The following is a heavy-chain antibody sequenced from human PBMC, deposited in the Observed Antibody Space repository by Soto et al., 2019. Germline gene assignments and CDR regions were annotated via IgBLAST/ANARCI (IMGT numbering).Heavy chain of an antibody. Sequence: PSETLSLTCAVYGGSFSGYYWSWIRQPPGKGLEWIGEINHSGSTNYNPSLKSRVTISVDTSKNQFSLKLSSVTAADTAVYYCARGSLLDFWRVHYFDYWGQGTLVTVSS. CDR1: GGSFSGYY. D-gene: IGHD3-3*01. CDR3: ARGSLLDFWRVHYFDY. V-gene: IGHV4-34*01. J-gene: IGHJ4*02. CDR2: INHSGST.